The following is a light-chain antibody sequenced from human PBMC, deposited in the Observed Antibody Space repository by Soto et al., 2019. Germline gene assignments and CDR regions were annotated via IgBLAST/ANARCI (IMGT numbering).Light chain of an antibody. CDR1: QSVSSSY. V-gene: IGKV3-20*01. CDR3: QQLYGYPIT. J-gene: IGKJ5*01. CDR2: GAS. Sequence: EIVLTQSPGTLSLSPGERATLSCRASQSVSSSYLAWYQQKPGQAPRLLIYGASSRATGIPDRFSGSGSGTDFTLTISRLEPEDFATYYCQQLYGYPITFGQGTRLEIK.